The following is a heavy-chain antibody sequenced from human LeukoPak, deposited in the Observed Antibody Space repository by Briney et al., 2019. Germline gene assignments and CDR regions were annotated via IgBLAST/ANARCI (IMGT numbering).Heavy chain of an antibody. CDR2: IIPIFGTA. J-gene: IGHJ6*03. Sequence: RASVKLSCKPSRGTFSRYAISWVRQATGQGLEWMGGIIPIFGTANYAQKFQGRVTITADESTSTAYMELSSLRTEDTAVYYCARYHYDILTGSQHYYMDVWGKGTTVTVSS. CDR1: RGTFSRYA. V-gene: IGHV1-69*13. CDR3: ARYHYDILTGSQHYYMDV. D-gene: IGHD3-9*01.